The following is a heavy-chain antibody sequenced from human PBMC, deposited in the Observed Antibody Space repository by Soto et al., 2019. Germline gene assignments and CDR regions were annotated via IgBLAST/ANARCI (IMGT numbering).Heavy chain of an antibody. CDR3: SRETLWFGESPKS. V-gene: IGHV3-9*01. D-gene: IGHD3-10*01. CDR2: ISWNSGTL. Sequence: EVHLVESGGGLVQPGRSLRLSCAASEFTFDNYAMHWVRQAPGKGLEWVSGISWNSGTLVYADSVKGRFTISRDNAHNTLYLQMDSLTADDTAVYYCSRETLWFGESPKSGGQGTLVTVSS. CDR1: EFTFDNYA. J-gene: IGHJ4*02.